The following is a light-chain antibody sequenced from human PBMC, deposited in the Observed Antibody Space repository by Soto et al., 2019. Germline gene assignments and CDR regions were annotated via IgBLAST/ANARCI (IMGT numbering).Light chain of an antibody. Sequence: QSALTQPPSASGSPGQSVTISCTGTSSDIGGYNYVSWYQQYPGKAPKLMIYEVSKRPSGVPDRFSGSKSGATASLTVSGLQAEDEADSYCSPYANGNNRLFGGGTKLTVL. J-gene: IGLJ3*02. CDR2: EVS. CDR3: SPYANGNNRL. V-gene: IGLV2-8*01. CDR1: SSDIGGYNY.